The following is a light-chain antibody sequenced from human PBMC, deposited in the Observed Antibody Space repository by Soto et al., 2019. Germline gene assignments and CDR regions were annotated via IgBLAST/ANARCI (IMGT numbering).Light chain of an antibody. CDR3: SSYAGSNNFFYV. CDR2: EVS. CDR1: SSDVGAYNY. J-gene: IGLJ1*01. V-gene: IGLV2-8*01. Sequence: QLVLTQPPSASGSPGQSVTISCTGTSSDVGAYNYVSWYQQHPGKAPKLMIYEVSKRPSGVPDRFSGSKSGNTASLTVSGLQAEDEADYYCSSYAGSNNFFYVLGTGTKVTVL.